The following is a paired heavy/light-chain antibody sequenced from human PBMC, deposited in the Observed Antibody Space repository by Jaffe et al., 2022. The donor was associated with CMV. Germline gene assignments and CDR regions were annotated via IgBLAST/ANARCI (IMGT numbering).Heavy chain of an antibody. Sequence: QVQLQESGPGLVKPSQTLSLTCTVSGGSISSGGYYWSWIRQHPGKGLEWIGYIYYSGSTYYNPSLKSRVTISVDTSKNQFSLKLSSVTAADTAVYYCASRYCSSTSCYLGGMDVWGQGTTVTVSS. CDR2: IYYSGST. J-gene: IGHJ6*02. CDR1: GGSISSGGYY. CDR3: ASRYCSSTSCYLGGMDV. D-gene: IGHD2-2*01. V-gene: IGHV4-31*03.
Light chain of an antibody. CDR1: QGISNS. Sequence: DIQMTQSPSSLSASVGDRVTITCRASQGISNSLAWYQQKPGKAPKLLLYAASRLESGVPSRFSGSGSGTDYTLTISSLQPEDFATYYCQQYYSPGLTFGPGTKVDIK. J-gene: IGKJ3*01. CDR2: AAS. V-gene: IGKV1-NL1*01. CDR3: QQYYSPGLT.